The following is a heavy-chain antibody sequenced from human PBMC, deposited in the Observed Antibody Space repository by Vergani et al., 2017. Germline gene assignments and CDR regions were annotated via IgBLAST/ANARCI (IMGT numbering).Heavy chain of an antibody. D-gene: IGHD3-10*01. Sequence: QVQLQESGPGLVKPSETLTLTCDVSDSSIMTNPYWGWFRQSPGKGLEWIGCIHHSGDTHYNSSLKSRVSISMVSSIKFSLSLTSVTAADTAIYYCARHRGSGGFFPSSYFYGMDVWGHGTTVTVSS. CDR1: DSSIMTNPY. J-gene: IGHJ6*02. CDR3: ARHRGSGGFFPSSYFYGMDV. CDR2: IHHSGDT. V-gene: IGHV4-38-2*01.